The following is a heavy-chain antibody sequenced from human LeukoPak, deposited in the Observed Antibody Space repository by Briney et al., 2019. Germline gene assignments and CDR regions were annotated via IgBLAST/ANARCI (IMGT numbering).Heavy chain of an antibody. CDR3: ARGTDYFDY. Sequence: SETLSLTCTVSGDSVSSGSYYWSWIRQPPGKGLEWIGYIYYSGSTYYNPSLKSRVTISVDTSKNQFSLKLSSVTAADTAVYYCARGTDYFDYWGQGTLVTVSS. CDR1: GDSVSSGSYY. CDR2: IYYSGST. J-gene: IGHJ4*02. V-gene: IGHV4-61*01.